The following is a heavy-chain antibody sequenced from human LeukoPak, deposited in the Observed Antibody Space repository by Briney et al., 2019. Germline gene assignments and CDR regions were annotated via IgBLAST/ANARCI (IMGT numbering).Heavy chain of an antibody. V-gene: IGHV3-23*01. CDR1: GFTFSSYA. D-gene: IGHD3-10*01. Sequence: GGSLRLSCAASGFTFSSYAMSWVRQAPGKGLEWVSAISGSGGSTYYADSVKGRFTISRDNSKNTLYLQMNSLRAEDTAVYYCAKRFTYYYGSGSTYYFDYWGQGTLVTVSS. CDR3: AKRFTYYYGSGSTYYFDY. J-gene: IGHJ4*02. CDR2: ISGSGGST.